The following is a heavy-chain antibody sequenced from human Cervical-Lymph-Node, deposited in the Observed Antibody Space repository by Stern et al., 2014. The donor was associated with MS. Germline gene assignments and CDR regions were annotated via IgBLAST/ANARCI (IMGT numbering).Heavy chain of an antibody. Sequence: QVQLQASGPGLVKPSQTLSLTCTVSGGPISSEDNYWTWIRQHPGKGMEWIGYIHYAGTTYYDPSLKSRVTISLDRSKNQFSLKMKSVTAADTAVYFCAVTPGTNWFDPWGQGTLVTVSS. V-gene: IGHV4-30-4*01. CDR1: GGPISSEDNY. CDR2: IHYAGTT. J-gene: IGHJ5*02. CDR3: AVTPGTNWFDP. D-gene: IGHD2-21*02.